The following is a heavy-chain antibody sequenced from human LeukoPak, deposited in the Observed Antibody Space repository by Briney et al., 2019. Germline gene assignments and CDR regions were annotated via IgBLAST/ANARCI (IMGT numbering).Heavy chain of an antibody. J-gene: IGHJ3*02. CDR2: ISAYNGNT. CDR1: GYTFTSYG. Sequence: ASVKVSCKASGYTFTSYGISWVRQAPGQGLEWMGWISAYNGNTNYAQKLQGRVTMTTDTSTSTAYMELRSLRSDDTAVYYCARDRRIVGVPDNAFDIWGQGTMVTVSS. CDR3: ARDRRIVGVPDNAFDI. D-gene: IGHD1-26*01. V-gene: IGHV1-18*01.